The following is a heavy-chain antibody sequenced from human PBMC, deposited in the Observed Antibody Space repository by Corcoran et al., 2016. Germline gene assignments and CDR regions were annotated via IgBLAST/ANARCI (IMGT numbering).Heavy chain of an antibody. CDR2: IIPIFGTA. V-gene: IGHV1-69*01. CDR1: GGTFSSYA. CDR3: ARDRHRLDGRKGDYYYGMDV. Sequence: QVQLVQSGAEVKKPGSSVKVSCKASGGTFSSYAISWVRQAPGQGLEWMGGIIPIFGTANYAQKFQGRVTITADESTSTAYMELSSLRSEDTAVYYCARDRHRLDGRKGDYYYGMDVWGQGTTVTVSS. J-gene: IGHJ6*02. D-gene: IGHD3-16*01.